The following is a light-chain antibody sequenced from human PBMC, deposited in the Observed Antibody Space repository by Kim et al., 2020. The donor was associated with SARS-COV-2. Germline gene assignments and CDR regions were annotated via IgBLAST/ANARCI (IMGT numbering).Light chain of an antibody. CDR2: DIN. J-gene: IGLJ1*01. Sequence: SITISGTGTSSNVGGYNDVSWEQQHPGKAPRLMIYDINNRPSGVYNRFSGAKSGDTASLTISGLQAEDEADYYCSSYTGSSPAYVFGTGTKVTVL. CDR1: SSNVGGYND. CDR3: SSYTGSSPAYV. V-gene: IGLV2-14*03.